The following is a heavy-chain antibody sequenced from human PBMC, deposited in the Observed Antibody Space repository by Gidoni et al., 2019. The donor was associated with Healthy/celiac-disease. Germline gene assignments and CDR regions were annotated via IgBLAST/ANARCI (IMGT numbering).Heavy chain of an antibody. CDR1: GFTFSSYS. V-gene: IGHV3-48*01. J-gene: IGHJ4*02. CDR2: ISSSSSTI. D-gene: IGHD3-10*01. CDR3: ARGQRYYGSGSYNDFDY. Sequence: EVQLVESGGGLVQPGGSLRLSCAASGFTFSSYSMNWVHQAPGKGLEWVSYISSSSSTIYYADSVKGRFTISRDNAKNSLYLQMNSLRAEDTAVYYCARGQRYYGSGSYNDFDYWGQGTLVTVSS.